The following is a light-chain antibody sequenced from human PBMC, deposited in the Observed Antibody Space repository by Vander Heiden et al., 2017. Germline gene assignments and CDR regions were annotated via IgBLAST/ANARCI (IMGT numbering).Light chain of an antibody. J-gene: IGKJ1*01. Sequence: ETVLTQPPGTLSLSPGERATLSCRASQSVSSSYLAWYQQKPGQAPRLLIYGASSRATGIPDRFSGSGSGTDFTLTISRLEPEDFAVYYCQQYGSSRWTFGQGTKVEIK. CDR2: GAS. CDR1: QSVSSSY. V-gene: IGKV3-20*01. CDR3: QQYGSSRWT.